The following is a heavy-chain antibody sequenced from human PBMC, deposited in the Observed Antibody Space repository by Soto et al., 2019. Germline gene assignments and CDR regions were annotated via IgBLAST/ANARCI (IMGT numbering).Heavy chain of an antibody. CDR3: ARLNNLWLGEGWDYGMDV. J-gene: IGHJ6*02. CDR2: IYYSGST. CDR1: GGSISSSSYY. V-gene: IGHV4-39*01. Sequence: QLQLQESGPGLVKPSETLSLTCTVSGGSISSSSYYWGWIRQPPGKGLEWIGSIYYSGSTYYNPSLKSRVTISVDTSKNQFSLKLSSVTAADTAVYYCARLNNLWLGEGWDYGMDVWGQGTTVTVSS. D-gene: IGHD3-10*01.